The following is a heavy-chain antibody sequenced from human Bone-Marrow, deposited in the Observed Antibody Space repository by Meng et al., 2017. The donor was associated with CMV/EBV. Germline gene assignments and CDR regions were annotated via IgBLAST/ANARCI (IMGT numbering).Heavy chain of an antibody. CDR1: GYSFTSYW. D-gene: IGHD3-9*01. V-gene: IGHV5-51*01. J-gene: IGHJ4*02. Sequence: GESLKISCKGSGYSFTSYWIGWVRQMPGKGLEWMGIIYPGDSDTRYSPSFQGQVTISADKSISTAYLQWSSLKASDTAMYYCARTYDILTEPYYFDYWGQGTLVTVSS. CDR2: IYPGDSDT. CDR3: ARTYDILTEPYYFDY.